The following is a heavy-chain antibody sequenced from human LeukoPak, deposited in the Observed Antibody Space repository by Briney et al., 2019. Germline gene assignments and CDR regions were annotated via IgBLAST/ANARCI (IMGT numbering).Heavy chain of an antibody. Sequence: PGGSLRLSCAASGFTFSSYSMNWVRQAPGKGLEWVSSISSSSSYIYYADSVKGRFTVSRDNAKNSLYLQMNSRSAEDTAVYYCARVVSSWHAAYYGMDVWGQGTTLTVSS. CDR3: ARVVSSWHAAYYGMDV. J-gene: IGHJ6*02. CDR2: ISSSSSYI. CDR1: GFTFSSYS. V-gene: IGHV3-21*01. D-gene: IGHD6-13*01.